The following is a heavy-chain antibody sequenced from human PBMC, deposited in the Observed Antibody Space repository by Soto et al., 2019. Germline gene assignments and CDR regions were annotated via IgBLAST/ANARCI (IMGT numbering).Heavy chain of an antibody. V-gene: IGHV1-69*13. CDR2: IIPIFGTA. D-gene: IGHD5-12*01. Sequence: SVKVSCKASGGTFSSYAISWVRQAPGQGLEWMGGIIPIFGTANYAQKYQGRVTITADESTSTAYIELRRLRSEDPAVYYCARERSGYVSLVDYWGQGPLVTVPS. CDR3: ARERSGYVSLVDY. CDR1: GGTFSSYA. J-gene: IGHJ4*02.